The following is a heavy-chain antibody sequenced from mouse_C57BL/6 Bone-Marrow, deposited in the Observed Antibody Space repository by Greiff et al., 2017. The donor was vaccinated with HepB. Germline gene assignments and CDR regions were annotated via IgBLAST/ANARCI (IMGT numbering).Heavy chain of an antibody. D-gene: IGHD1-1*01. CDR3: TGPLITPDY. J-gene: IGHJ2*01. CDR1: GFTFSNYW. CDR2: IRLKSDNYAT. V-gene: IGHV6-3*01. Sequence: EVKLMESGGGLVQPGGSMKLSCVASGFTFSNYWMNWVRQSPEKGLEWVAQIRLKSDNYATHYAESVKGRFTISRDDSKSSVYLQMYNLRADDTVIYYFTGPLITPDYWGQGTTLTVSS.